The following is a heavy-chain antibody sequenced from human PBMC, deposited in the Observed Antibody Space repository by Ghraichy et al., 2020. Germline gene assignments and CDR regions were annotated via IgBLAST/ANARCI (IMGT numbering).Heavy chain of an antibody. CDR2: IKPDGSDK. Sequence: LTCAASGFIFSSSWMTWVRQAPGKGLEWVANIKPDGSDKHYVDSVKGRFTISRDNAENSLYLQMNSLIADNTAVYYCARDPYSGNYGGFDYWGQGTLVTVSS. CDR1: GFIFSSSW. CDR3: ARDPYSGNYGGFDY. J-gene: IGHJ4*02. V-gene: IGHV3-7*01. D-gene: IGHD1-26*01.